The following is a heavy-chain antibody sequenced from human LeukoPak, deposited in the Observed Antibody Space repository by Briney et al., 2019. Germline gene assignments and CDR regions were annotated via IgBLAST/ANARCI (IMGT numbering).Heavy chain of an antibody. J-gene: IGHJ4*02. CDR3: TTAGSPH. Sequence: GGSLRLSCAASGFTFSGAWMSWVRQAPGKGLEWVGRVRRKSDGGTTDYASPVKGRFTISRDDSKNTLYLQMNSLKTEDTGVYYCTTAGSPHWGQGTLVTVSS. CDR2: VRRKSDGGTT. D-gene: IGHD1-14*01. V-gene: IGHV3-15*01. CDR1: GFTFSGAW.